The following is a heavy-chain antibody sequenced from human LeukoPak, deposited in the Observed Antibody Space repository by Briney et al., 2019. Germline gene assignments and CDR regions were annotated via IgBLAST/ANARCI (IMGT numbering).Heavy chain of an antibody. D-gene: IGHD1-14*01. CDR1: GGSIDSYY. CDR3: ARHFDHPTAYFDS. Sequence: SETLSLTCTLSGGSIDSYYWSWIRQPPGKGLEWIASIYSGGVTFYNPSLKSRLTISADTSRNHFSLRLTSVTAADTALYFCARHFDHPTAYFDSWGQGSLVSVSS. J-gene: IGHJ4*02. V-gene: IGHV4-59*05. CDR2: IYSGGVT.